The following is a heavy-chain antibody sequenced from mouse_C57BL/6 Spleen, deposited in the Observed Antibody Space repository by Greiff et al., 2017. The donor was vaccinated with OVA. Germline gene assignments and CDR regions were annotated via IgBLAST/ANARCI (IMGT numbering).Heavy chain of an antibody. CDR1: GYTFTSYW. D-gene: IGHD2-14*01. CDR2: IHPNSGST. CDR3: ARAGGYQQGRYFDY. Sequence: QVHVKQSGAELVKPGASVKLSCKASGYTFTSYWMHWVKQRPGQGLEWIGMIHPNSGSTNYNEKFKSKATLTVDKSYSTAYMQLSSLTSEDSAVYYCARAGGYQQGRYFDYWGQGTTLTVSS. J-gene: IGHJ2*01. V-gene: IGHV1-64*01.